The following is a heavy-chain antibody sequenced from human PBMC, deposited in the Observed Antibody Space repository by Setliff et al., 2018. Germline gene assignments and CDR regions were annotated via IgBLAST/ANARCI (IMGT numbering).Heavy chain of an antibody. D-gene: IGHD3-3*01. J-gene: IGHJ6*03. CDR2: ISSSSSTI. CDR3: ARDKTIFLSRYYMDV. Sequence: PGESLKISCAASGFTFSSYSMNWVRQAPGKGLEWVSYISSSSSTIYYADSVEGRFTISRDNAKNSLYLQMNSLRAEDTAVYYCARDKTIFLSRYYMDVWGKGTTVTVSS. V-gene: IGHV3-48*01. CDR1: GFTFSSYS.